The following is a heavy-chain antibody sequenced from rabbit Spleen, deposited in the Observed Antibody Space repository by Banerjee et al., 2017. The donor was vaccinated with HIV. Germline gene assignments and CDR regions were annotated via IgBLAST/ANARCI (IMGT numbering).Heavy chain of an antibody. D-gene: IGHD8-1*01. J-gene: IGHJ6*01. CDR3: ARDTGSSFSSYGMDL. CDR2: IAGSSSDFT. Sequence: QEHLKESGGGLVQPEGSLALTCKASGFSFSSSDYICWVRQAPGKGLEWISCIAGSSSDFTYSATWAKGRFTISKTSSTTVTLQMTSLTVADTATYFCARDTGSSFSSYGMDLWGQGTLVTVS. V-gene: IGHV1S45*01. CDR1: GFSFSSSDY.